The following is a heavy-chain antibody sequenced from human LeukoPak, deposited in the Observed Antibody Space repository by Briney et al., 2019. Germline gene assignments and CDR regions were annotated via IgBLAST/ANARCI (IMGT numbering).Heavy chain of an antibody. Sequence: SVKVSCKASGYTFTSYAISWVRQAPGQGLEWMGEIIPIFGTANYAQKFQGRVTITADESTSTAYMELSSLRSEDTAVYYCARVRGRRIQLWYFDYWGQGTLVTVSS. CDR1: GYTFTSYA. V-gene: IGHV1-69*13. D-gene: IGHD5-18*01. CDR3: ARVRGRRIQLWYFDY. J-gene: IGHJ4*02. CDR2: IIPIFGTA.